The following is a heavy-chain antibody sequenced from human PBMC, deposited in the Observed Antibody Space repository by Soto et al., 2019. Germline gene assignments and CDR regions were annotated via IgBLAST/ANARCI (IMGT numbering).Heavy chain of an antibody. D-gene: IGHD6-13*01. CDR2: VYYSGNT. CDR1: GGYISPYY. Sequence: QVQLQESGPGLVKPSETLSLTGTVSGGYISPYYWSWIRQPPGKGLEWIGYVYYSGNTNYNPSLESRVTISVDTSRNRFSLNLTSATAADTAVYYCARKGAAASYAHYYMDVWGRGTAVTVSS. V-gene: IGHV4-59*01. CDR3: ARKGAAASYAHYYMDV. J-gene: IGHJ6*03.